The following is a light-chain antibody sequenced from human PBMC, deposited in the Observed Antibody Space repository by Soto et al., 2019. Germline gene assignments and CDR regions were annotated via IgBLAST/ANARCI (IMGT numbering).Light chain of an antibody. CDR1: QSVSGT. J-gene: IGKJ3*01. V-gene: IGKV3-11*01. CDR3: QQRSYGTPLT. Sequence: EIVMTQSPATLSVSPGGRATLSCRASQSVSGTLAWYQQKPGQAPRLLLYDVSNRAPGIPARFSGSGCGTDFALTISILGLEDDAVDYYQQRSYGTPLTFGPGTKVDIK. CDR2: DVS.